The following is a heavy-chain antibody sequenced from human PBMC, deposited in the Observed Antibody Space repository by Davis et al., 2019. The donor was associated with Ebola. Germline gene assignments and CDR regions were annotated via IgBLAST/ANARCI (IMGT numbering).Heavy chain of an antibody. CDR3: AKDKRWELLIHYFDY. CDR1: GYTFTSYD. CDR2: MNPNSGNT. J-gene: IGHJ4*02. D-gene: IGHD1-26*01. V-gene: IGHV1-8*01. Sequence: AASVKVSCKASGYTFTSYDINWVRQATGQGLEWMGWMNPNSGNTGYAQKFQGRVTMTRNTSISTAYMELSSLRSEDTAVYYCAKDKRWELLIHYFDYWGQGTLVTVSS.